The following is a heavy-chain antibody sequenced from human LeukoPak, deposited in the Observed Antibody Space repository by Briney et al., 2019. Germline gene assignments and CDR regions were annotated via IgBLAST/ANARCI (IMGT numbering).Heavy chain of an antibody. CDR1: GGTFSSYA. CDR2: IIPIFGIA. Sequence: SVKVSCKASGGTFSSYAISWVRQAPGQGLEWMGRIIPIFGIANYAQKFQGRVTITADKSTSTAYMELSSLRSEDTAVYYCASYESSGYPPGRGMDVWGQGTTVTVSS. D-gene: IGHD3-22*01. CDR3: ASYESSGYPPGRGMDV. V-gene: IGHV1-69*04. J-gene: IGHJ6*02.